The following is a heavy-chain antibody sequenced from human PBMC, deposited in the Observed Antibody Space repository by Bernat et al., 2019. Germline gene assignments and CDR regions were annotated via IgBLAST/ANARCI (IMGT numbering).Heavy chain of an antibody. CDR3: ARDKYGDYSYFDL. D-gene: IGHD4-17*01. CDR1: GGSISSSSYY. Sequence: QLQLQESGPGLVKPSETLSLTCTVSGGSISSSSYYWGWIRQPPGKGLEWIGSIYYSGSTYYNPSLKSRVTISVDTSKNQFSLKLSSVTAADTAVYYCARDKYGDYSYFDLWGRGTLVTVSS. V-gene: IGHV4-39*07. J-gene: IGHJ2*01. CDR2: IYYSGST.